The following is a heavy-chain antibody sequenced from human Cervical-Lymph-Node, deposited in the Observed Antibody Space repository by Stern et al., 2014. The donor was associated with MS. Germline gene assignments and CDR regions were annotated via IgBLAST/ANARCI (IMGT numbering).Heavy chain of an antibody. CDR1: GATFSTNA. CDR2: IVPIFGRA. Sequence: QVQLVQSGAEVRKPGSSVKVSCKASGATFSTNAISWLRQAPGQGPEWMGAIVPIFGRAKYVQKLRGRLTITADESASTAYMELRSLRSEDTAVYYCAREHHGGNFASWGQGTLVTVSS. CDR3: AREHHGGNFAS. D-gene: IGHD4-23*01. V-gene: IGHV1-69*01. J-gene: IGHJ5*02.